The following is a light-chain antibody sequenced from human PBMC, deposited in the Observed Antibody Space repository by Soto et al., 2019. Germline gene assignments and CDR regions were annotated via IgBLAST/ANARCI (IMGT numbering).Light chain of an antibody. Sequence: QHVLTQPPSASGTPGQRVTISCSGSSSNIGSNYVFWYQHLPGTDPKLLIYRNNQRPSGVPDRFSGSKSDTSASLAISGLRSEDETDYYCAAWDGSLSGEVFGGVTKVNVL. V-gene: IGLV1-47*01. CDR2: RNN. CDR3: AAWDGSLSGEV. J-gene: IGLJ2*01. CDR1: SSNIGSNY.